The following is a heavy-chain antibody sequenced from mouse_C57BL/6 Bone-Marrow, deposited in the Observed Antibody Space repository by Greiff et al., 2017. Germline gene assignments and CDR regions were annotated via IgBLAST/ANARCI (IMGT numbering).Heavy chain of an antibody. CDR2: MHPNGGSP. CDR3: ARSYDYDDYSMDY. V-gene: IGHV1-64*01. J-gene: IGHJ4*01. D-gene: IGHD2-4*01. CDR1: GYTFTNYW. Sequence: VQLQESGAELVKPGASVKLSCKASGYTFTNYWMHWVKQRPGQGLEWIGMMHPNGGSPDYNEKFKSEATLSVDKSSRTAYSELSSLTSEDSAVYYCARSYDYDDYSMDYGGQGTSVTVSA.